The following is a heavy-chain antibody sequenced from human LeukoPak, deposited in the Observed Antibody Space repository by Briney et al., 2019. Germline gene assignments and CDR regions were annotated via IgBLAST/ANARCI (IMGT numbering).Heavy chain of an antibody. Sequence: GGSLRLSCAASGFTFSSYAMSWVRQAPGKGLEWVSAISGSGGSTYYADSVKGRFTISRDNSKNTLYLQMNGLRAEDTAVYHCAKGNPYRDRFDYWGQGTLVTVSS. D-gene: IGHD5-24*01. CDR3: AKGNPYRDRFDY. CDR1: GFTFSSYA. CDR2: ISGSGGST. V-gene: IGHV3-23*01. J-gene: IGHJ4*02.